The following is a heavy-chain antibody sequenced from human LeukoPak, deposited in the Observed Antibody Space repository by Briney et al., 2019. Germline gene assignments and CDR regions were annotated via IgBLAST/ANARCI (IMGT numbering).Heavy chain of an antibody. CDR2: IDYSGSA. V-gene: IGHV4-39*07. CDR1: GDSISSSTYY. J-gene: IGHJ5*01. D-gene: IGHD2-21*02. CDR3: ARGGVTGAPNWFDS. Sequence: SETLSLTCTFSGDSISSSTYYCAWIRQSPGKGLEWIGSIDYSGSAYYNPSLKSRVTISVDTSKNQFSLKLTSVTAADTAVYYCARGGVTGAPNWFDSWGQGTLVTVSA.